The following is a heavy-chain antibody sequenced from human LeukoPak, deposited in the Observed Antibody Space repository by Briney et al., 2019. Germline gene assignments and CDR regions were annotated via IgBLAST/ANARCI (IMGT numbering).Heavy chain of an antibody. V-gene: IGHV3-9*01. CDR1: GFTFDDYA. D-gene: IGHD6-13*01. CDR2: ISWSSGSI. J-gene: IGHJ4*02. CDR3: ATAAAGSFAY. Sequence: PGGSLRLSCAASGFTFDDYAMHWVRQAPGKGLEWVSGISWSSGSIGYADSVKGRFTISRDNAKNSLYLQMNSLRAEDTVLYYCATAAAGSFAYWGQGTLVTVSS.